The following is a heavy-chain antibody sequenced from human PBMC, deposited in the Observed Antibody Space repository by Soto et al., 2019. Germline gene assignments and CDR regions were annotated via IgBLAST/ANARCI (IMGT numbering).Heavy chain of an antibody. CDR1: GYSIATGYY. CDR3: ARTFYYYGMDV. CDR2: IYHAGSV. J-gene: IGHJ6*02. Sequence: SETLSLTCAVSGYSIATGYYWAWIRQSPGKGLEWIGSIYHAGSVYYNPTLNGRVALSMDTSKNHFSLKLTSVTAADTAVYYCARTFYYYGMDVWGQGTTVTVSS. V-gene: IGHV4-38-2*01.